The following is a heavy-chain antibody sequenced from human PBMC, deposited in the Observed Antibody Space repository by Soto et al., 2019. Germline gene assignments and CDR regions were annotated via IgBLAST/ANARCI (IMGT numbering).Heavy chain of an antibody. J-gene: IGHJ6*02. CDR2: ISGSGGST. CDR1: GFTFSSYA. Sequence: HPGGSLRLSCAASGFTFSSYAMSWVRQAPGKGLEWVSAISGSGGSTYYADSVKGRFTISRDNSKNTLYLQMNSLRAEDTAVYYCRLEDLSRIFGVVVNYYGMDVWGQGTTVTVSS. V-gene: IGHV3-23*01. CDR3: RLEDLSRIFGVVVNYYGMDV. D-gene: IGHD3-3*01.